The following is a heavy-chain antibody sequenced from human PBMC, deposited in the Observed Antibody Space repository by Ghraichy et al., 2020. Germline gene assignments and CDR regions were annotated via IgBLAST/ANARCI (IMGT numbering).Heavy chain of an antibody. CDR3: ARDSENYSGYEDAFDI. CDR1: GFTFSSYW. Sequence: GGSLRLSCAASGFTFSSYWMSWVRQAPGKGLEWVANIKQDGSEKYYVDSVKGRFTISRDNAKNSLYLQMNSLRAEDTAVYYCARDSENYSGYEDAFDIWGQGTMVTVSS. V-gene: IGHV3-7*03. D-gene: IGHD5-12*01. CDR2: IKQDGSEK. J-gene: IGHJ3*02.